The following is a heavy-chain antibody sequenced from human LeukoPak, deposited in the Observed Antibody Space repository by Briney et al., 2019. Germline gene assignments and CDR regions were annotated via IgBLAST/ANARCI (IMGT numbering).Heavy chain of an antibody. CDR2: THTSGST. J-gene: IGHJ4*02. Sequence: SETLSLTCTVSGGPISNSYCSWIRQPAGKGLEWVGRTHTSGSTNYNPSLKSRVTMSVDTAKNQFTLKLSSVTAADTAVYYCARGYYDYGGTIDYWGQGTLVTVSS. V-gene: IGHV4-4*07. CDR1: GGPISNSY. D-gene: IGHD4-23*01. CDR3: ARGYYDYGGTIDY.